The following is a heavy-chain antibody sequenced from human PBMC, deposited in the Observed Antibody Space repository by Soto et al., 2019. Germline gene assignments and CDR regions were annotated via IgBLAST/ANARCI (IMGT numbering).Heavy chain of an antibody. CDR3: ARDRSSSSLTPPYFDY. D-gene: IGHD6-6*01. V-gene: IGHV6-1*01. Sequence: PSQTLSLTCAISGDSVSSNSAAWNWIRQSPSRGLEWLGRTYYRSKWYNDYAVSVKSRITINPDTFKNQFSLQLNSVTPEDTAVYYCARDRSSSSLTPPYFDYWGQGTLVTVSS. J-gene: IGHJ4*02. CDR1: GDSVSSNSAA. CDR2: TYYRSKWYN.